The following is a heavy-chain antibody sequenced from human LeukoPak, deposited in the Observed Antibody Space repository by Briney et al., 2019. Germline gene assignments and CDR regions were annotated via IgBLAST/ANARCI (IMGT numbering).Heavy chain of an antibody. CDR1: GASISSSSYY. CDR3: AIQGYCSSTSCYEYY. Sequence: KPSETLSLTCTVSGASISSSSYYWGWIRQPPGKGLEWIGSIYYSGSTYYNPSLKSRVTISVDTSKNQFSLKLSSVTAADTAVYYCAIQGYCSSTSCYEYYWGQGTLVTVSS. J-gene: IGHJ4*02. D-gene: IGHD2-2*01. V-gene: IGHV4-39*01. CDR2: IYYSGST.